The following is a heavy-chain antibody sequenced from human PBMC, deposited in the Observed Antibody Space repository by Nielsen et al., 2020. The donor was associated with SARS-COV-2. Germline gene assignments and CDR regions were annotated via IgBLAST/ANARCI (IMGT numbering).Heavy chain of an antibody. J-gene: IGHJ6*02. Sequence: WIRQPPGKGLEWVAVISYDGSNKYYADSVKGRFTISRDNSKNTLYLQMNSLRAEDTAVYYCARAPGIVGATHNYYYYYYGMDVWGQGTTVTVSS. D-gene: IGHD1-26*01. CDR2: ISYDGSNK. V-gene: IGHV3-30*04. CDR3: ARAPGIVGATHNYYYYYYGMDV.